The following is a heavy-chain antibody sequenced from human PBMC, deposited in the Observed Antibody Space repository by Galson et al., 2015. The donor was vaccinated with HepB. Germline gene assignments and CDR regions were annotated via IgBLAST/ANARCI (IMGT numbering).Heavy chain of an antibody. V-gene: IGHV4-30-2*01. Sequence: TLSLTCDVSGDSSAEYSWTWSRQPPGRGLEWLGYIFHSGRVYYNESLRSRLTISADRSKNQFSLKLTSVTAADAAVYYCARILGSKSSYAWDVWGQGTTVTVSS. D-gene: IGHD3-10*01. CDR1: GDSSAEYS. CDR2: IFHSGRV. J-gene: IGHJ6*02. CDR3: ARILGSKSSYAWDV.